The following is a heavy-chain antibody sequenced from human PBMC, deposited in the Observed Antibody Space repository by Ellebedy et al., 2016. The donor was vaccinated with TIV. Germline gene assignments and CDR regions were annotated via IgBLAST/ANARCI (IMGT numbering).Heavy chain of an antibody. V-gene: IGHV3-74*01. CDR2: MNSDGSST. CDR1: GFTFRNDW. D-gene: IGHD2/OR15-2a*01. Sequence: GESLKISXAASGFTFRNDWMHWVRQAPGKGLVWVSRMNSDGSSTNYADSVKGRFTISRDNAKNTLYLEMNSLRAEDTAVYHCAKDVIVVYPPGYYSGMDVWGQGTTVTVSS. J-gene: IGHJ6*02. CDR3: AKDVIVVYPPGYYSGMDV.